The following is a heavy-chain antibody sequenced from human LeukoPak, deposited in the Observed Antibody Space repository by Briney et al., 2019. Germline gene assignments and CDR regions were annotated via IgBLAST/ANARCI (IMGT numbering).Heavy chain of an antibody. J-gene: IGHJ4*02. Sequence: GGSLRLSCAASGFAFSSYWMSWVRQAPGKGLEWVASVNQVGSDKYYMDSIKGRFTISRGNAENSLDLQMNSLRPEDTAVYYCAKELTPLTSWTPFDHWGQGTLVSVSS. V-gene: IGHV3-7*01. D-gene: IGHD2-2*01. CDR2: VNQVGSDK. CDR3: AKELTPLTSWTPFDH. CDR1: GFAFSSYW.